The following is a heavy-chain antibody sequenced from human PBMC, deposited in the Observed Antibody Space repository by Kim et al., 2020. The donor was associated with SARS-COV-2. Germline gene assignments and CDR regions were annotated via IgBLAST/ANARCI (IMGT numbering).Heavy chain of an antibody. J-gene: IGHJ4*02. CDR1: GLTFRKSS. CDR2: ITSDSAYI. V-gene: IGHV3-21*01. Sequence: GGSLRLSCEVSGLTFRKSSINWVRQAPGRGLEWVSSITSDSAYIHYADSVKGRFTISRDNANNSVFLQMNSLRADDTAVYYCGGHDKGDYFNYWGQGILVTVSS. D-gene: IGHD5-12*01. CDR3: GGHDKGDYFNY.